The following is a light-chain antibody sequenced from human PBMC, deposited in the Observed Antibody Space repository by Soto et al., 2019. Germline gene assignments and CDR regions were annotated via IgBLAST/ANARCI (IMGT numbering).Light chain of an antibody. V-gene: IGKV3-15*01. J-gene: IGKJ1*01. CDR3: QQYNNWPPPWT. CDR1: QSVSSN. CDR2: DAS. Sequence: EIVMTQSPATLSVSPGERVTLSCRASQSVSSNLAWYQQKPGQAPRLLIYDASTRAAGIPARFSGSGSGTGFTLTISSLQSEDFAVYYCQQYNNWPPPWTFGQGTKVEI.